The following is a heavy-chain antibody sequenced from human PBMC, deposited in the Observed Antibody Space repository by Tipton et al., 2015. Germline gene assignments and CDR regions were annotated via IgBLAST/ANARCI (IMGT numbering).Heavy chain of an antibody. D-gene: IGHD4-23*01. Sequence: TLSLTCTVSGDSVSTISSFWSWVRQPPGKGLEWMGYIYHRGATKYNPFFKSRLTISIDTSKDQFSLNLSSVTTADTAVYYCARGGNDWFAPWGQGTLVTVSS. CDR2: IYHRGAT. CDR3: ARGGNDWFAP. V-gene: IGHV4-61*01. CDR1: GDSVSTISSF. J-gene: IGHJ5*02.